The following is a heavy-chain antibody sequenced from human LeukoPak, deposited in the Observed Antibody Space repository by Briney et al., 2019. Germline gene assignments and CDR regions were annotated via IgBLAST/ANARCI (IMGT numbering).Heavy chain of an antibody. J-gene: IGHJ6*03. CDR3: ARGAGYRYYYYMDV. CDR1: GFTFSSYA. CDR2: ISYDGSNK. V-gene: IGHV3-30*04. D-gene: IGHD6-19*01. Sequence: GGSLRLSCAASGFTFSSYAMHWVRQAPGKGLEWVAVISYDGSNKYYADSVKGRFTISRDNSKNTLYLQMNSLRAEDTAVYYCARGAGYRYYYYMDVWGKGTTVTVSS.